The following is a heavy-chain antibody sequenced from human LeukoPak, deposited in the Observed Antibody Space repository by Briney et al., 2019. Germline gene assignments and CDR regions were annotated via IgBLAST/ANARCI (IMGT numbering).Heavy chain of an antibody. CDR3: AKDRLLDYGDYVGWFDP. CDR1: GFTFSSYA. D-gene: IGHD4-17*01. J-gene: IGHJ5*02. V-gene: IGHV3-23*01. CDR2: ISSSGGST. Sequence: GGSLRLSCAASGFTFSSYAMSWVRQAPGKGLEWVSAISSSGGSTYYADSVKGRFTISRDNSKNTLYLQMNSLRAEDTAVYYCAKDRLLDYGDYVGWFDPWGQGTLVTVSS.